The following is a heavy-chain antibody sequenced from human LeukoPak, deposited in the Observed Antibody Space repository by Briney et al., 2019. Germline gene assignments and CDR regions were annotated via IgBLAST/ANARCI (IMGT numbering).Heavy chain of an antibody. J-gene: IGHJ6*02. V-gene: IGHV3-30-3*01. CDR2: ISYDGSNK. CDR1: GFTFSSYA. Sequence: GRSLRLSCAASGFTFSSYAMHWVRQAPGKGLEWVAVISYDGSNKYYADSVKGRFTISRDNSKNTLYLQMNSLRAEDTAVYYCARAQDNILTGYPYYYYGMDVWGQGTTVTVSS. D-gene: IGHD3-9*01. CDR3: ARAQDNILTGYPYYYYGMDV.